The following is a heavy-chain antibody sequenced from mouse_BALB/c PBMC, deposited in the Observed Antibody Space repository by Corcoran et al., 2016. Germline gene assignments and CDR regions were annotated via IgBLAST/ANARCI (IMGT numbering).Heavy chain of an antibody. J-gene: IGHJ2*01. CDR2: INSYTGEP. V-gene: IGHV9-1*02. CDR1: GFTFTNYG. CDR3: AREVER. Sequence: QIQLVQAGPELKKPGETVKISCKASGFTFTNYGMKWGKQAAGKGLKWRGWINSYTGEPTYADDFKGRFAFSLETSASTAYLQIKNVKNEDMATYFCAREVERWGQGTTFTVSS.